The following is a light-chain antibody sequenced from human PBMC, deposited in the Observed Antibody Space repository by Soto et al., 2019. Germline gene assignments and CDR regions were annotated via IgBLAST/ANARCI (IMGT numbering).Light chain of an antibody. V-gene: IGKV1-12*01. J-gene: IGKJ4*01. CDR1: QDISSW. Sequence: DIQLTQSPSSVSASVGDRIDITCRASQDISSWLAWYQQKPGKAPSVLIHTASRLQSGVPSRFSGSGSGTEFTLTINNLQPEDFATYYCQQASSFPVTFGGGTKVDIK. CDR2: TAS. CDR3: QQASSFPVT.